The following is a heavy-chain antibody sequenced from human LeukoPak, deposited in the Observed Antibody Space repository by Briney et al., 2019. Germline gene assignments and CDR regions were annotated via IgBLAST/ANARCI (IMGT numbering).Heavy chain of an antibody. V-gene: IGHV4-39*01. CDR3: ARRSDSGSDDGEDYFDS. CDR1: GGSILSTSFY. Sequence: TETLSLACTVSGGSILSTSFYWGWIRQPPGKGLEWIGSMYYDGTTYHNPSLKSRITISVDTSNSQFSLRLTSVTAADTAVYFCARRSDSGSDDGEDYFDSWGQGTLVTVSS. J-gene: IGHJ4*02. D-gene: IGHD1-26*01. CDR2: MYYDGTT.